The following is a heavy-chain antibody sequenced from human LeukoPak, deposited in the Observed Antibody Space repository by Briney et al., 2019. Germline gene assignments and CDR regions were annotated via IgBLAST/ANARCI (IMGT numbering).Heavy chain of an antibody. CDR1: GGSISSGDYY. CDR2: IYYSGST. V-gene: IGHV4-30-4*08. J-gene: IGHJ4*02. D-gene: IGHD2-15*01. CDR3: ARELRGLLLI. Sequence: SETLSLTCTVSGGSISSGDYYWSWIRQPPGKGLEWIGYIYYSGSTYYNPSLKSRVTISVDTSKNQFSLKLSSVTAANTAVYYCARELRGLLLIWGQGTLVTVSS.